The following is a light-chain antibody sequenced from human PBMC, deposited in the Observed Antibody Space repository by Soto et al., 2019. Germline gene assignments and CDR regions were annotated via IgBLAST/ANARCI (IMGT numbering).Light chain of an antibody. Sequence: DIQMTQSPSTLSASVGDRVSITCRASQAISDWLAWYQQKPGQVPELLIFDVSTLESGVPSRFSGSRSGTEFTLTISSLQPDDFATYFCQKYHTYSTFGQGTKVEVK. CDR1: QAISDW. V-gene: IGKV1-5*01. CDR2: DVS. J-gene: IGKJ1*01. CDR3: QKYHTYST.